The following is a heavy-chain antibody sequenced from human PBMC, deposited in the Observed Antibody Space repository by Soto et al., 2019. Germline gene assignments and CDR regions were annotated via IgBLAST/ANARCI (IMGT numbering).Heavy chain of an antibody. J-gene: IGHJ4*02. CDR2: ISGSGGST. D-gene: IGHD3-3*01. Sequence: GGSLRLSCAASGFTFSSYAMSWVRQAPGKGLEWVSAISGSGGSTYYADSVKGRFTISRDNSKNTLYLQMNSLRAEDTAVYYCAKAPVGYYAFWSGISYYFDYWGQGTLVTVSS. V-gene: IGHV3-23*01. CDR1: GFTFSSYA. CDR3: AKAPVGYYAFWSGISYYFDY.